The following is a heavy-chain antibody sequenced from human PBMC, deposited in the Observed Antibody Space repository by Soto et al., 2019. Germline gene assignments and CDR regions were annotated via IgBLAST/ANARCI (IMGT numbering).Heavy chain of an antibody. CDR2: INGDGSST. Sequence: EVQLVESGGGLVQPGGSLRLSCAASGFTFSKYWMYWVRQAPGKGLVWVSRINGDGSSTTYADSVKGRFTISRDNANNAVHLQMNSLRAGDTALYYCAGLGGTSRVWDFDLWGRGTLVTVSS. CDR3: AGLGGTSRVWDFDL. CDR1: GFTFSKYW. D-gene: IGHD3-16*01. J-gene: IGHJ2*01. V-gene: IGHV3-74*01.